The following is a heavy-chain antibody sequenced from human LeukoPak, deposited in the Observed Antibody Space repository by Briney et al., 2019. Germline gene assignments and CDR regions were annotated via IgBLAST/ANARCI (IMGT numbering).Heavy chain of an antibody. CDR2: ISAYNGNT. CDR3: AREITMVRGVPLYYFDY. V-gene: IGHV1-18*04. CDR1: GYTFTSYG. Sequence: ASVKVSCKASGYTFTSYGISWVRQAPGQGLEWMGWISAYNGNTNYAQKLQCRVTMTTDTSTSTAYMELRSLRSDDTAVYYCAREITMVRGVPLYYFDYWGQGTLVTVSS. D-gene: IGHD3-10*01. J-gene: IGHJ4*02.